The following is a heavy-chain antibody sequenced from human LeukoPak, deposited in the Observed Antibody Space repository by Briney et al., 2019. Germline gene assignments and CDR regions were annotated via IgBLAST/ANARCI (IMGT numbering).Heavy chain of an antibody. CDR2: INHSGST. CDR1: GGSFSGYY. V-gene: IGHV4-34*01. J-gene: IGHJ5*02. D-gene: IGHD2-2*01. Sequence: PSETLSLTCAVYGGSFSGYYWSWIRQPPGKGLEWIGEINHSGSTNYNPSLKSRVTISVDTSKNQFSLKLSSVTAAVTAVYYCAREYCSSTSCYAKAKNWFDPWGQGTLVTVSS. CDR3: AREYCSSTSCYAKAKNWFDP.